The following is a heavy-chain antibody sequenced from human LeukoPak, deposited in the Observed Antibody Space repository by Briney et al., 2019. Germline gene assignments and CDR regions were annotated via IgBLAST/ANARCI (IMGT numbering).Heavy chain of an antibody. J-gene: IGHJ4*02. CDR1: GFTFSTYG. Sequence: GGCLRLSCVASGFTFSTYGMHWVRQAPGKGLEWVAFIGHDGSHNYCADTVKGRLSVSRDNSNNTLYLQMNTLRPEDTAVYYCAKDGSSGWFFDYWGQGTPVTVSS. CDR2: IGHDGSHN. V-gene: IGHV3-30*02. CDR3: AKDGSSGWFFDY. D-gene: IGHD6-19*01.